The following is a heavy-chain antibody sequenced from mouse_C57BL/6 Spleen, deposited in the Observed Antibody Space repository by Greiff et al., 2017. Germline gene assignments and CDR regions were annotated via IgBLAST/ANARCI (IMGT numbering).Heavy chain of an antibody. CDR3: ARDYGSSYMFAY. Sequence: QVQLKQPGAELVRPGSSVKLSCKASGYTFTSYWMDWVKQRPGQGLEWIGNIYPSDSETHYNQKFKDKATLTVDKSSSTAYMQLSSLTSEDSAVYYCARDYGSSYMFAYWGQGTLVTVSA. J-gene: IGHJ3*01. CDR1: GYTFTSYW. CDR2: IYPSDSET. V-gene: IGHV1-61*01. D-gene: IGHD1-1*01.